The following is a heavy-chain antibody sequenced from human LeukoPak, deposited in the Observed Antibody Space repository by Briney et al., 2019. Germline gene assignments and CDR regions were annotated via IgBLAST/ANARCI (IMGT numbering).Heavy chain of an antibody. Sequence: PSETLSLTCTVSGGSISSSSYYWGWIRQPPGKGLEWIGSIYYSGSTYYNPSLKSRVTISVDTSKNQFSLKLSSVTAADTAVYYCARGANYYDSSGYYYQYYFDYWGQGTLVTVSS. CDR2: IYYSGST. CDR3: ARGANYYDSSGYYYQYYFDY. CDR1: GGSISSSSYY. D-gene: IGHD3-22*01. V-gene: IGHV4-39*07. J-gene: IGHJ4*02.